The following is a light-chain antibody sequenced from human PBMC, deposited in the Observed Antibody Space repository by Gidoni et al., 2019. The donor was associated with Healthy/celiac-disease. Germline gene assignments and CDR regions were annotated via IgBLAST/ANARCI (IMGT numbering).Light chain of an antibody. J-gene: IGKJ2*01. CDR3: QQYDTLPMYT. CDR2: DAS. V-gene: IGKV1-33*01. CDR1: QDISNY. Sequence: DIKMNQSPASLSASVGDRVTITRQASQDISNYLNWYQQKPGQAPKLLIYDASNLETGVPSRFSGSGSGTDFSFTISSLPPADIATYYCQQYDTLPMYTFGQGTKLEIK.